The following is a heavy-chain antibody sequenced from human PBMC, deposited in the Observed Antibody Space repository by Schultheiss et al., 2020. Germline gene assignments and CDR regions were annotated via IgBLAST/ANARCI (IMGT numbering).Heavy chain of an antibody. CDR3: ARVARPILTGYYKGRNLLNWFDP. Sequence: SETLSLTCTVSGGSISSGGYYWSWIRQHPGKGLEWIGYIYYSGSTNYNPSLKSRVTISVDTSKNQFSLKLSSVTAADTAVYYCARVARPILTGYYKGRNLLNWFDPWGQGTLVTVSS. D-gene: IGHD3-9*01. V-gene: IGHV4-61*08. CDR1: GGSISSGGYY. J-gene: IGHJ5*02. CDR2: IYYSGST.